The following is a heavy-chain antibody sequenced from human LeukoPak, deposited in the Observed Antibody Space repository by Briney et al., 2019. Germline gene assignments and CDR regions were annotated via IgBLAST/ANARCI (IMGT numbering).Heavy chain of an antibody. CDR1: GFTFGDYA. D-gene: IGHD3-9*01. CDR3: TNTYYDILTGYSYFDY. CDR2: IRSKAYGGTT. J-gene: IGHJ4*02. V-gene: IGHV3-49*03. Sequence: GGSLRLSCTASGFTFGDYAMSWFRQAPGKGLEWVGFIRSKAYGGTTEYAASVKGRFTISRDDSKSIAYLQMNSLKTEDTAVYYCTNTYYDILTGYSYFDYWGQGTLVTVSS.